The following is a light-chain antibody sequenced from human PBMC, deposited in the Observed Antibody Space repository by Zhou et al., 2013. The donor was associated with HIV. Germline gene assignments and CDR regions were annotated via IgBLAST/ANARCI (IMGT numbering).Light chain of an antibody. CDR2: KAS. V-gene: IGKV1-5*03. J-gene: IGKJ1*01. Sequence: IQLTQSPSSLSASVGDRVTITCRASQDIRTWVAWYQQKPGKVPKLLIYKASSLESGVPSRFSGGGSGTDFTLNITCLQSEDFATYYCQQYYSYPRTFGQGVRVEVK. CDR3: QQYYSYPRT. CDR1: QDIRTW.